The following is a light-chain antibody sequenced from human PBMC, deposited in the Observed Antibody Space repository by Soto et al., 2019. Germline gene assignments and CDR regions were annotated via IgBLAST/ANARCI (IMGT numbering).Light chain of an antibody. J-gene: IGKJ1*01. Sequence: DIQNTHAPSILTASLGNRFIITCRASQSISSWLAWYQQKPGKAPTLLIYKASSLESGVPSRFSGSGSWTEFTLTISSLQADDFATEYCQQYNSYSRTFGQGTKVDIK. CDR1: QSISSW. CDR3: QQYNSYSRT. V-gene: IGKV1-5*03. CDR2: KAS.